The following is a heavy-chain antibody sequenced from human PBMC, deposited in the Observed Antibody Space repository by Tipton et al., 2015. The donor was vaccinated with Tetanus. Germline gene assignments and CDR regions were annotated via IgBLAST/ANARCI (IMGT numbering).Heavy chain of an antibody. J-gene: IGHJ4*02. Sequence: TLSLTCTVSGGSIRSGTFYWGWIRQPPGKGLEWIGSIYESGGTYYIPSLKSRVTISVDTSKNQFSLNLNSMTAADTGVYYCARHQSVYFTPVDYWGQGNLVPFS. CDR2: IYESGGT. CDR3: ARHQSVYFTPVDY. V-gene: IGHV4-39*01. D-gene: IGHD3-3*01. CDR1: GGSIRSGTFY.